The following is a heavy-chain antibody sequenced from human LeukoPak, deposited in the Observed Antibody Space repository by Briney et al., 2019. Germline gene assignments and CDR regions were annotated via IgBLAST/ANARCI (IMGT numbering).Heavy chain of an antibody. Sequence: HPGGSLRLSCAASGFTVSSNYMSWVRQAPGKGLDWVSVIYSGGSTYYADSVKGRFTISRDNSKNTLYLQMNGLRAEDTAVYYCAKVAFRSSSYISGIEYWGQGTPVTVSS. CDR3: AKVAFRSSSYISGIEY. CDR1: GFTVSSNY. J-gene: IGHJ4*02. V-gene: IGHV3-53*01. CDR2: IYSGGST. D-gene: IGHD6-6*01.